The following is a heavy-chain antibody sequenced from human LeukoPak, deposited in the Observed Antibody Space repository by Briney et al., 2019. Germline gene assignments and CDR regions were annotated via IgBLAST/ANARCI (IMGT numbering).Heavy chain of an antibody. D-gene: IGHD6-13*01. CDR1: GGSFSGYY. V-gene: IGHV4-34*01. J-gene: IGHJ4*02. Sequence: SETLSLTCAVYGGSFSGYYWSWIRQPPGKGLEWIGEINHSGSTNYNPSLKSRVTISVDTSKNQFSLKLSSVTAADTAVYYCARHSEMTNTLDYWGQGTLVTVSS. CDR3: ARHSEMTNTLDY. CDR2: INHSGST.